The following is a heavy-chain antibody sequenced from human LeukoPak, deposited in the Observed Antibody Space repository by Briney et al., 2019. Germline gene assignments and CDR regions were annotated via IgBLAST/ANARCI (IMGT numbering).Heavy chain of an antibody. J-gene: IGHJ4*02. CDR3: AKEEAVAGLDY. CDR2: ISWNSGSI. V-gene: IGHV3-9*01. Sequence: SGGSLRLSFAASGFTFDDYAMPWFRKAPGKGLRWVSGISWNSGSIGYADSVKGRFTISRDNAKNSLYLQMNSLRAEDTALYYCAKEEAVAGLDYWGQGTLVTVSS. D-gene: IGHD6-19*01. CDR1: GFTFDDYA.